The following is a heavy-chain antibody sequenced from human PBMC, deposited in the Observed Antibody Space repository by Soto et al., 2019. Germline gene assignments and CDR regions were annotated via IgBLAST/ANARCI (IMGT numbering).Heavy chain of an antibody. CDR1: GGAFSSYT. J-gene: IGHJ4*02. Sequence: QVQLVQSGAEVKKPGSSVKVSCTASGGAFSSYTISWVRQVTGQGVEWMGRVNPILGIANYAQKLQGRVTITADKSPSTAYMELRNVRSEHTAVYYCAILTLDDIWLGDVWGQGTLVTVSS. CDR2: VNPILGIA. V-gene: IGHV1-69*02. D-gene: IGHD3-10*01. CDR3: AILTLDDIWLGDV.